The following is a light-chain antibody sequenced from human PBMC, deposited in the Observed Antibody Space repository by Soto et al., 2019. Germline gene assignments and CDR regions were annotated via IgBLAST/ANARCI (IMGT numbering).Light chain of an antibody. CDR3: SSLTTSFTYV. J-gene: IGLJ1*01. V-gene: IGLV2-14*01. Sequence: QSVLTQPASVSGSPGQSITISCTGNSRDVGTYNYVSWSQQDPGKAPKLIIYEVTNRPSGVSDRFPGSKSGNTASLTISGLQAEDEADYYCSSLTTSFTYVFGTGTKVTVL. CDR2: EVT. CDR1: SRDVGTYNY.